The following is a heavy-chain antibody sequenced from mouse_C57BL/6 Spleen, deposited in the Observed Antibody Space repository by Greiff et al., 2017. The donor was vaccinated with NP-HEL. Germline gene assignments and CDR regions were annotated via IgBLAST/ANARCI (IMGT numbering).Heavy chain of an antibody. Sequence: EVQLQQSGAELVRPGASVKLSCTASGFNIKDDYMHWVKQRPEQGLEWIGWIDPENGDTEYASKFQGKATITADTSSNTAYLQLSSLPSEDTAVYYGTSSDSSGYGDYAMDYWGQGTSVTVSS. CDR1: GFNIKDDY. D-gene: IGHD3-2*02. CDR3: TSSDSSGYGDYAMDY. J-gene: IGHJ4*01. V-gene: IGHV14-4*01. CDR2: IDPENGDT.